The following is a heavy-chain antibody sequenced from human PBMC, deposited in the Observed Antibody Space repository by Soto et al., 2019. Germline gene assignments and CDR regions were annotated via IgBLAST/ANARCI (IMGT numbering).Heavy chain of an antibody. CDR3: AKEIYCSGGSCYTKYFDY. V-gene: IGHV3-23*01. Sequence: GGSLRLSCAASGFTFSRYAMSWVRQATGKGLEWVSAISGSGGSTYYADSVKGRFTISRDNSKNTLYLQMNSLRAEDTAVYYCAKEIYCSGGSCYTKYFDYWGQGTLVTVSS. CDR1: GFTFSRYA. CDR2: ISGSGGST. D-gene: IGHD2-15*01. J-gene: IGHJ4*02.